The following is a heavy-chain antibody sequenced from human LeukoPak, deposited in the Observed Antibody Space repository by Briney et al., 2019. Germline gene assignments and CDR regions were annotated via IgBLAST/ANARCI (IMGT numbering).Heavy chain of an antibody. Sequence: SETLSLTCTVSGDSISSYYWNWVRQPPGKGLEWIGYIYYSGSTNYNPSLKSRVTISVDTSKNQFSLKLSSVTAADTAVYYCARSLYYFGSDSFDIWGQGTMVTVSS. D-gene: IGHD3-10*01. V-gene: IGHV4-59*01. CDR2: IYYSGST. CDR3: ARSLYYFGSDSFDI. J-gene: IGHJ3*02. CDR1: GDSISSYY.